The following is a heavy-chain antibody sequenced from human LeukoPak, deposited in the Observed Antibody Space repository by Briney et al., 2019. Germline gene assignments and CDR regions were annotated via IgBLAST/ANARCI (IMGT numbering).Heavy chain of an antibody. CDR2: INHSGST. D-gene: IGHD6-19*01. J-gene: IGHJ4*02. CDR1: GFTFGDDA. Sequence: GSLRLSCTASGFTFGDDAWSWFRQAPGKGLEWIGEINHSGSTNYNPSLKSRVTISVDTSKNQFSLKLSSVTAADTAVYYCARAGDAVAVFDYWGQGTLVTVSS. V-gene: IGHV4-34*01. CDR3: ARAGDAVAVFDY.